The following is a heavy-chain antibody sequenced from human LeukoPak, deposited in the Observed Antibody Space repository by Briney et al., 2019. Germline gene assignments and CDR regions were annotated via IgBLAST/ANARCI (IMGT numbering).Heavy chain of an antibody. CDR2: ISSSSSYI. D-gene: IGHD6-13*01. V-gene: IGHV3-21*01. Sequence: GGSLRLSCAASGFTFSSYSMNWVRRAPGKGLEGVLSISSSSSYIFYAESGKGRFTISRDNTKNSLYLQMNSLRAEDTAVYYCASSAAAGTGGWFDPWGQGTLVTVSS. J-gene: IGHJ5*02. CDR1: GFTFSSYS. CDR3: ASSAAAGTGGWFDP.